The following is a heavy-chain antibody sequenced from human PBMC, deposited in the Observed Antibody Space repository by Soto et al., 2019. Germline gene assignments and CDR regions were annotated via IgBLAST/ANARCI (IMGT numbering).Heavy chain of an antibody. V-gene: IGHV4-39*01. Sequence: QLQLQESGPGLVKPSETLSLTCTVSGGSISSSSFYWGWIRQPPGKGLEGIGGIYYSGNTYYNPSLKSRVPISVDTSKNHFFLKLCSVTGADMAVYDCARRGAVWWYFDYWGQRTLVTVSS. J-gene: IGHJ4*02. CDR1: GGSISSSSFY. CDR3: ARRGAVWWYFDY. CDR2: IYYSGNT. D-gene: IGHD2-15*01.